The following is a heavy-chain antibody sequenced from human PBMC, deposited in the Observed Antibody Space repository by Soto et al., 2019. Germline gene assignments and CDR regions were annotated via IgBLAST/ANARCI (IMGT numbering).Heavy chain of an antibody. V-gene: IGHV4-34*01. J-gene: IGHJ3*02. CDR1: GGSFSGYY. Sequence: SETLSLTCAVYGGSFSGYYWSWIRQPPGKGLEWIGEINHSGSTNYNPSLKSRVTISVDTSKNQFSLKLSSVTAADTAVYYCAREGSRRAFDIWGQGTMVTVSS. D-gene: IGHD1-26*01. CDR2: INHSGST. CDR3: AREGSRRAFDI.